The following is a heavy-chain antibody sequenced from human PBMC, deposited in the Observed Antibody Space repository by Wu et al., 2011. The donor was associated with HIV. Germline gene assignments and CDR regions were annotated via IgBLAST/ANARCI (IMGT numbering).Heavy chain of an antibody. J-gene: IGHJ6*02. D-gene: IGHD5-12*01. CDR2: IIPIFGTT. Sequence: QVQLVQSGAEVKKPGSSVKVSCKASGGTFRSYGISWVRQAPGQGLEWMGGIIPIFGTTNYAQKFQGRVTITADKSTSTAYMELSSLRSEDTAVYYCARDPRKWLRLGDYYYGMDVWGQGTTVTVSS. CDR3: ARDPRKWLRLGDYYYGMDV. V-gene: IGHV1-69*14. CDR1: GGTFRSYG.